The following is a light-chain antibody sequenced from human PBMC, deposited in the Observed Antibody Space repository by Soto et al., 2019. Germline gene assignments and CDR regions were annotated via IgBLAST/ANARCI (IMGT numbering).Light chain of an antibody. CDR1: SSDVGGYNY. CDR2: DVS. CDR3: SSYTSSSLYV. J-gene: IGLJ1*01. V-gene: IGLV2-14*01. Sequence: QSALTQPASVSGSPGQSITISCTGTSSDVGGYNYVSWYQQHPGKAPKLMICDVSNRPSGVSNRFSGSKSGNTASLTISGLQAEDEADYYCSSYTSSSLYVSGTGTKVTVL.